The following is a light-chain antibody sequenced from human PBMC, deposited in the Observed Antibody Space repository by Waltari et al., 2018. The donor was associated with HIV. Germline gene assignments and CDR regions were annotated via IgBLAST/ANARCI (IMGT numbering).Light chain of an antibody. CDR2: ETS. V-gene: IGLV2-14*01. Sequence: QSALTQPASVSGSPGQSITISCTGTTSDVDIYKSVSWYQQHPGNAPKLIIYETSNRPSGVSERFSGSKSDNTASLSISGLQPEDEADYYCASLTTSDSWMFGGGTKVTVL. J-gene: IGLJ3*02. CDR3: ASLTTSDSWM. CDR1: TSDVDIYKS.